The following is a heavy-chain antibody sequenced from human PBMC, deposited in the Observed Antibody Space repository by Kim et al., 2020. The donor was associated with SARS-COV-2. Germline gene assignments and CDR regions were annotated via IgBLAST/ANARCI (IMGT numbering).Heavy chain of an antibody. Sequence: DGETIYAQKFQGRVTMTEDTSTDTAYMELSSLRSEDTAVYYCATVVDTQYWGQGTLVTVSS. CDR3: ATVVDTQY. J-gene: IGHJ4*02. D-gene: IGHD5-18*01. CDR2: DGET. V-gene: IGHV1-24*01.